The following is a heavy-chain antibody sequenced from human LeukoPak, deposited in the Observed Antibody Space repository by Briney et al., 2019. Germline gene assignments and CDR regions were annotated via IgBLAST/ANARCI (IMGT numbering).Heavy chain of an antibody. J-gene: IGHJ3*02. CDR1: GFTFSSYA. D-gene: IGHD3-10*01. CDR2: ISGSGGST. CDR3: ATLLITMVRGSNAFDI. V-gene: IGHV3-23*01. Sequence: SGGSLRLSCAASGFTFSSYAMSWVRQAPGKGLEWVSAISGSGGSTYYADSVKGRFTISRDNSKNTLYLQMNSLRAEDTAVYYCATLLITMVRGSNAFDIWGQGTMVTVSS.